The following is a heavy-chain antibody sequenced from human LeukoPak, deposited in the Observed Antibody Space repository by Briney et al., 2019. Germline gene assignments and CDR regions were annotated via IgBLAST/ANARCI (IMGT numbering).Heavy chain of an antibody. CDR1: GFTFSSYA. V-gene: IGHV3-23*01. J-gene: IGHJ4*02. CDR2: ISGSGGST. D-gene: IGHD4-23*01. CDR3: ARSSYDYGGIEGPFDY. Sequence: PGGSLRLSCAASGFTFSSYAMSWVRQAPGKGLEWVSAISGSGGSTYYADSVKGRFTISRDSSKNTLYLQMSSLRAEDTAVYYCARSSYDYGGIEGPFDYWGQGTLVTVSS.